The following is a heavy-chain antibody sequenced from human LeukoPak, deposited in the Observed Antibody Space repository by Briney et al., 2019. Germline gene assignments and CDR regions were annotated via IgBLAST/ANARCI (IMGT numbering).Heavy chain of an antibody. V-gene: IGHV3-48*01. CDR1: GFTFSSYS. Sequence: GGSLRLSCAASGFTFSSYSMNWVRQAPGKGLEWVSYISSSSSTIYYADSVKGRFTISRDNAKNSLYLQMNSLRAEDTAVYYCARDLAVAAPYYFDYWGQGTLVTVSS. J-gene: IGHJ4*02. D-gene: IGHD6-19*01. CDR3: ARDLAVAAPYYFDY. CDR2: ISSSSSTI.